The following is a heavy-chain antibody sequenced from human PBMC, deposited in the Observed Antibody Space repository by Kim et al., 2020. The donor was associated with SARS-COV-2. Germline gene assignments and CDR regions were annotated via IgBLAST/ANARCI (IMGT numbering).Heavy chain of an antibody. D-gene: IGHD3-10*01. CDR1: GGSISSSSYY. CDR3: ARHFSSGSYFGNWFDP. CDR2: IYYSGST. J-gene: IGHJ5*02. Sequence: SETLSLTCTVSGGSISSSSYYWGWIRQPPGKGLEWIGSIYYSGSTYYNPSLKSRVTISVDTSKNQFSLKLSSVTAADTAVYYCARHFSSGSYFGNWFDPWGQGTLVTVSS. V-gene: IGHV4-39*01.